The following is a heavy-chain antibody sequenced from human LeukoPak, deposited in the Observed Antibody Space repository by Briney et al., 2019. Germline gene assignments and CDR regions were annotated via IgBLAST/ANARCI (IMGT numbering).Heavy chain of an antibody. Sequence: PGGSLRLSCAASGFTFSSYAMSWVRQAPGKGLEWVSAISGSGGSTYYADSVKGRFTISRDNAKNSLYLQMNSLGAEDMALYYCAKAAGNFISYYYMDVWGKGTTVTVSS. CDR1: GFTFSSYA. CDR3: AKAAGNFISYYYMDV. D-gene: IGHD3-16*02. CDR2: ISGSGGST. V-gene: IGHV3-23*01. J-gene: IGHJ6*03.